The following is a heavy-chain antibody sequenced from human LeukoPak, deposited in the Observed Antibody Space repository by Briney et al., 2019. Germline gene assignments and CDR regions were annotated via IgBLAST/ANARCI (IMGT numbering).Heavy chain of an antibody. V-gene: IGHV1-69*05. CDR2: IIPIFGTA. D-gene: IGHD5-18*01. Sequence: SVKVSCKASGGTFSSYAISWVRQAPGQGLEWMGRIIPIFGTANYAQKFQGRVTITTDESTSTAYMELSSLRSEDTAVYYCARDRASTAMAFFDYWGQGTLVTVSS. J-gene: IGHJ4*02. CDR1: GGTFSSYA. CDR3: ARDRASTAMAFFDY.